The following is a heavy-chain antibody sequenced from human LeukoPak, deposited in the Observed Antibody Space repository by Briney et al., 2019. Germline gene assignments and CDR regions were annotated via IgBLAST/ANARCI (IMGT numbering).Heavy chain of an antibody. J-gene: IGHJ6*02. CDR2: IKQDGSEK. Sequence: PGGSLRLSCAASGFTFRSYWMSWLRQAPGKGLEWVANIKQDGSEKYYVDSVKGRFTISRDNAKNSLYLQMNSLRAEDTAVYYCARDESTYYYYCYGMDVWGQGTTVTVSS. CDR1: GFTFRSYW. V-gene: IGHV3-7*01. CDR3: ARDESTYYYYCYGMDV.